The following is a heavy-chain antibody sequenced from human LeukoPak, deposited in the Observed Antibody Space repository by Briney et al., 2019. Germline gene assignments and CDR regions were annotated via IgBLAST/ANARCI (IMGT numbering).Heavy chain of an antibody. CDR3: ARDLSSSWYNKWFDP. J-gene: IGHJ5*02. CDR2: IYTGGST. D-gene: IGHD6-13*01. V-gene: IGHV4-4*07. Sequence: PSETPALTCTVSGGSISRYYWSWIRQPAGKRLEWIGRIYTGGSTNYNPSLKSRVTMSVDPPNNQFSLKLSSVAAADTAVYCCARDLSSSWYNKWFDPWGQGTLVTVSS. CDR1: GGSISRYY.